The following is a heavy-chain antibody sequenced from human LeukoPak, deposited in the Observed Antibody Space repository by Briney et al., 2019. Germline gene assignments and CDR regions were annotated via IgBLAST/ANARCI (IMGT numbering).Heavy chain of an antibody. J-gene: IGHJ5*02. CDR2: ISAYIGNT. V-gene: IGHV1-18*01. Sequence: ASVKFYCKASGYTFYSYGIRWVRQAPGQWLELMGWISAYIGNTNYAQTLQGRVTMTTDTSTSTAYMELRSLRSDDTAVYYCARDGHPRIVVVPAAIPSAYNWFDPWGQGTLVTVSS. CDR3: ARDGHPRIVVVPAAIPSAYNWFDP. D-gene: IGHD2-2*01. CDR1: GYTFYSYG.